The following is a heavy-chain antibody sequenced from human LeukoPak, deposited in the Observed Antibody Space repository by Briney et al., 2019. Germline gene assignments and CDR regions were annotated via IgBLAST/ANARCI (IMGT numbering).Heavy chain of an antibody. CDR2: IYYSGST. CDR3: ARRRVGSGDAFDI. V-gene: IGHV4-59*08. Sequence: SETLSLTCTVSGGSISSYYWGWIRQPPGKGLEWIGYIYYSGSTNYNPSLKSRVTISVDTSKNQFSLKLSSVTAADTAVYYCARRRVGSGDAFDIWGQGTMVTVSS. J-gene: IGHJ3*02. CDR1: GGSISSYY. D-gene: IGHD6-19*01.